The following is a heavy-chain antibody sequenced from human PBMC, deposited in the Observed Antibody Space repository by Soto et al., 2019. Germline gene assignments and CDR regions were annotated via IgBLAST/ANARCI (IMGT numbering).Heavy chain of an antibody. Sequence: SETLSLTCAVYGGSFSGYYWSCIRQPPGKGLEWIVEINHSGSTNYNPSLKSRVTISVDTSKNQFSLKLSSVTAADTAVYYCARESRRGSNHYYYYYDMDVWSQGATITVSS. V-gene: IGHV4-34*01. CDR1: GGSFSGYY. CDR3: ARESRRGSNHYYYYYDMDV. J-gene: IGHJ6*02. CDR2: INHSGST. D-gene: IGHD4-4*01.